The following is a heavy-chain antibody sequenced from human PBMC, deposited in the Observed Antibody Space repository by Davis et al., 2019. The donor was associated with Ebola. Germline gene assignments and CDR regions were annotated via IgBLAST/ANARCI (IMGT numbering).Heavy chain of an antibody. CDR3: AREGNSGYDYWWFDP. J-gene: IGHJ5*02. V-gene: IGHV1-69*13. CDR2: IIPIFGTA. CDR1: GYTFTGYY. D-gene: IGHD5-12*01. Sequence: SVKASCKASGYTFTGYYMHWVRQAPGQGLEWMGGIIPIFGTANYAQKFQGRVTITADESTSTAYMELSSLRSEDTAVYYCAREGNSGYDYWWFDPWGQGTLVTVSS.